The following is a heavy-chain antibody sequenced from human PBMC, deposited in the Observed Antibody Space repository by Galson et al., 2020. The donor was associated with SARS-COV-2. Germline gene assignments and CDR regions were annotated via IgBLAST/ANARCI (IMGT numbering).Heavy chain of an antibody. Sequence: ASVKVSCKASGYTFTSYGISWVRQAPGQGLEWMGWISAYNGNTNYAQTLQGRVTMTTDTSTSTAYMELRSLRSDDTAVYYCARDNGWFGELSRADAFDIWGQGTMVTVSS. J-gene: IGHJ3*02. V-gene: IGHV1-18*01. CDR3: ARDNGWFGELSRADAFDI. D-gene: IGHD3-10*01. CDR1: GYTFTSYG. CDR2: ISAYNGNT.